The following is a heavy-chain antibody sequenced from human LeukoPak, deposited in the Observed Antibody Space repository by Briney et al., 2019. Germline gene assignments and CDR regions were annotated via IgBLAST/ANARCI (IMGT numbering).Heavy chain of an antibody. CDR1: SSSSYY. CDR2: ISGSGGST. Sequence: SSSSYYWGWIRQPPGKGLEWVSAISGSGGSTYYADSVKGRFTISRDNSKNTLYLQMNSLRAEDTAVYYCAKTRRRDSGTRYGMDVWGQGTTVTVSS. V-gene: IGHV3-23*01. CDR3: AKTRRRDSGTRYGMDV. D-gene: IGHD6-25*01. J-gene: IGHJ6*02.